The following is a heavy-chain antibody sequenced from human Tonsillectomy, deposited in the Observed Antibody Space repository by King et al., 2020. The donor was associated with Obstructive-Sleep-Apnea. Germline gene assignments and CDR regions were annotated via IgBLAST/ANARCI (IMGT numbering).Heavy chain of an antibody. V-gene: IGHV3-30*02. Sequence: VQLVESGGGVVQPGRSLRLSCAASGFTFSYYGMHWVRQAPGKGLEWVAFIRYDGNNKYYADSVKGRFTISRDNSKNTLFLQMSSLRPADTALYYCVKVDDTALDYWGQGTLVTVSS. CDR1: GFTFSYYG. CDR2: IRYDGNNK. J-gene: IGHJ4*02. CDR3: VKVDDTALDY. D-gene: IGHD5-18*01.